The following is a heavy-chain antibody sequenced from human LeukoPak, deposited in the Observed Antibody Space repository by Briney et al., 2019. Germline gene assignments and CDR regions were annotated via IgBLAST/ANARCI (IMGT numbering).Heavy chain of an antibody. D-gene: IGHD6-19*01. Sequence: SETLSLTCTVSGGSISSGSYYWSWIRQPAGKGLEWIGRGYTSGSTNYNPSLKSRVTISVDTSKNQFSLRLSSVTAADTAVYYCAKDIRRYSSDWLHNPFDYWGQGTLVTVSS. CDR2: GYTSGST. CDR3: AKDIRRYSSDWLHNPFDY. CDR1: GGSISSGSYY. V-gene: IGHV4-61*02. J-gene: IGHJ4*02.